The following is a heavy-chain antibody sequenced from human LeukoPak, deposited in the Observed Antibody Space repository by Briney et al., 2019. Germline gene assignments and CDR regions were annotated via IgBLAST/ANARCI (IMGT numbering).Heavy chain of an antibody. CDR1: GGSITNTNYY. CDR2: VYHSGIT. J-gene: IGHJ4*02. Sequence: SETLSLTCTVSGGSITNTNYYWAWIRQPPGEGLEWIGSVYHSGITYYTPSLKSRVSISVDTSKNQFSLKVTSVTAADTAVYYCAREWQYQFDYWGQGSLVTISS. D-gene: IGHD4-11*01. CDR3: AREWQYQFDY. V-gene: IGHV4-39*07.